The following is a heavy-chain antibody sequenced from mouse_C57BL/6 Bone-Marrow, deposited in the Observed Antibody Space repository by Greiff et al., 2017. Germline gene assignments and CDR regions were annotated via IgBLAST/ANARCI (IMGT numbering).Heavy chain of an antibody. J-gene: IGHJ3*01. CDR2: IYPRCGNT. CDR3: ARVEPRAWFAY. Sequence: VQLQQSGAELARPGASVKLSCKASGYTFTSYGISWVKQRTGQGLEWIGEIYPRCGNTYYNEKFKGKATLTADKSSSTACMELRSLTSEGSAVYFCARVEPRAWFAYWGQGTLVTVSA. V-gene: IGHV1-81*01. CDR1: GYTFTSYG.